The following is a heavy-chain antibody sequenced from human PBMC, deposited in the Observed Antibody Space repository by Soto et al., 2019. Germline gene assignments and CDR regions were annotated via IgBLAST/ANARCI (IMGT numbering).Heavy chain of an antibody. D-gene: IGHD6-13*01. CDR2: IGTAGDT. Sequence: EVQLVESGGGLVQPGGSLRLSCAASGFTFSSYAMHWVRQATGKGLEWVSAIGTAGDTYYPGSVKGRFTISRENAKNSLYLQMNSLRAGDTAVYYCARARHSGSWDYWGQGTLVTVSS. CDR1: GFTFSSYA. CDR3: ARARHSGSWDY. V-gene: IGHV3-13*04. J-gene: IGHJ4*02.